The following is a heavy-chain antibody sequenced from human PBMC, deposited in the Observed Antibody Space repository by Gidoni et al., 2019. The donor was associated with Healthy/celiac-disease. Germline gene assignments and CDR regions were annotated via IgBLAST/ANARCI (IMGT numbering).Heavy chain of an antibody. V-gene: IGHV3-21*01. Sequence: EVQLVESGGGLVKPGGSLRLSCAASGFTFSSYSMNWVRQAPGKGLEWVSSISSSSSYIYYADSVKGRINISRDNAKNSLYLQMNSLRAEDTAVYYCARVVGAAAERPLYYYYYYMDVWGKGTTVTVSS. CDR1: GFTFSSYS. J-gene: IGHJ6*03. CDR3: ARVVGAAAERPLYYYYYYMDV. D-gene: IGHD6-13*01. CDR2: ISSSSSYI.